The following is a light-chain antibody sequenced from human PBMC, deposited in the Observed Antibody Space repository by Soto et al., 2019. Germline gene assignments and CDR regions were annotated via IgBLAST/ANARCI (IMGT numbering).Light chain of an antibody. V-gene: IGKV1-9*01. Sequence: DIQLTQSPSFVSASVGERVTITCRASRDISRYLAWYQQKPGEAPKLLISAASTLQSGVPSRFSDSGSGTEFTLTVSYLLPEDFATYYCQQLYSYSSFGQGTRLENK. CDR2: AAS. CDR3: QQLYSYSS. CDR1: RDISRY. J-gene: IGKJ5*01.